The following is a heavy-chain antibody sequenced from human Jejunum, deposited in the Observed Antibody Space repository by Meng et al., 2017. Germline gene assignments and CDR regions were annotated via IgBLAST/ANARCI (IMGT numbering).Heavy chain of an antibody. V-gene: IGHV4-59*08. CDR2: FYNIVDT. Sequence: GSLRLSCTISGGSINNFYWSWIRQAPGKGLEWIGYFYNIVDTSSNPSLKSRVTISLDTSKNQLSLKLSSVSAADTAVYFCARHPRVESSENYRFDLWGQGTLVTVSS. D-gene: IGHD1-7*01. J-gene: IGHJ5*02. CDR3: ARHPRVESSENYRFDL. CDR1: GGSINNFY.